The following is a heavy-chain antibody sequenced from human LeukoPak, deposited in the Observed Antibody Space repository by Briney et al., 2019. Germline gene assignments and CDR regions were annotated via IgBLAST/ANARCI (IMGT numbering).Heavy chain of an antibody. V-gene: IGHV4-59*08. J-gene: IGHJ4*02. D-gene: IGHD1-26*01. CDR1: GGSISSYY. CDR2: IYYSGST. CDR3: ARYSGSYSGFDY. Sequence: SETLSLTCTVSGGSISSYYWSWIRQPPGKGLEWIGYIYYSGSTNYNPSLKSRVTISVDTSKNQFSLKLRSVTAADTAVYYCARYSGSYSGFDYWGQGTLVTVSS.